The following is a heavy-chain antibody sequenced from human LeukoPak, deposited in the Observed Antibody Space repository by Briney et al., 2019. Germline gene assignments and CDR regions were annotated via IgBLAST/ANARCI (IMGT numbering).Heavy chain of an antibody. Sequence: PGGSLRLSCAASTSTGLVWMDWVREAPGKGLVWVARIKSDGTSANYADSVRGRFTISRDDAKNTLYLLMNSLGDEDTAVYYCGILPPGYWGQGTQVTVS. CDR3: GILPPGY. J-gene: IGHJ4*02. CDR1: TSTGLVW. V-gene: IGHV3-74*01. CDR2: IKSDGTSA. D-gene: IGHD2-8*02.